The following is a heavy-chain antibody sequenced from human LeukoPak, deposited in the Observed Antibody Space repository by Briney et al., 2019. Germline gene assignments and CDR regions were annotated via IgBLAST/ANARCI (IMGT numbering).Heavy chain of an antibody. D-gene: IGHD5-18*01. CDR3: ARDMGLGYSTGYHNIIQGPDV. Sequence: HPGGYLRLYGAASGFTGGDMYMAWVRHAPGKGLEWVLVIYSGTTTYYADPVKGRFTIARATPANTLYLQMNALRPDDTAVYYCARDMGLGYSTGYHNIIQGPDVWGQGTTVTVSS. V-gene: IGHV3-53*01. CDR2: IYSGTTT. CDR1: GFTGGDMY. J-gene: IGHJ6*02.